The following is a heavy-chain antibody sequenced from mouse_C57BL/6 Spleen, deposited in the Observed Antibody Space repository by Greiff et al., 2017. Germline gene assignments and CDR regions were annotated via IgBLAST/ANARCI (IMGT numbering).Heavy chain of an antibody. CDR3: AREGITTVVYYYAMDY. J-gene: IGHJ4*01. CDR1: GYTFTSYW. V-gene: IGHV1-55*01. D-gene: IGHD1-1*01. Sequence: QVQLQQPGAELVKPGASVKMSCKASGYTFTSYWITWVKQRPGQGLEWIGDIYPGSGSTNYNEKFKSKATLTVDPSASTAYMQLSSLTSEDSAVYYCAREGITTVVYYYAMDYWGQGTSVTVSS. CDR2: IYPGSGST.